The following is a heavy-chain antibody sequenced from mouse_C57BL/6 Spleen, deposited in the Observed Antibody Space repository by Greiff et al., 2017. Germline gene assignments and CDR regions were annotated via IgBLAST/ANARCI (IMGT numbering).Heavy chain of an antibody. J-gene: IGHJ1*03. CDR3: ARRGRDVWYFDV. CDR1: GYSFTGYY. Sequence: VQLQQSGPELVKPGASVKISCKASGYSFTGYYMNWVKQSPEKSLEWIGEINPSTGGTTYNQKFKAKATLTVDKSSSRAYMQLKSLTSEDSAVYYCARRGRDVWYFDVWGTGTTVTVSS. D-gene: IGHD3-3*01. CDR2: INPSTGGT. V-gene: IGHV1-42*01.